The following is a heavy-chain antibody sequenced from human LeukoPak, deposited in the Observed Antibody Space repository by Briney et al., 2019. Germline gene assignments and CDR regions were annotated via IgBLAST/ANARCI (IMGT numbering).Heavy chain of an antibody. V-gene: IGHV1-69*10. CDR2: IIPILGIA. D-gene: IGHD1-26*01. Sequence: ASVKVSCKASGGTFSSYAISWVRXAPGQXXEWMGXIIPILGIANYAQKFQGRVTITADKSTSTAYMELSSLRSEDTAVYYCARANSGIVGATTVDYWGQGTLVTVSS. J-gene: IGHJ4*02. CDR1: GGTFSSYA. CDR3: ARANSGIVGATTVDY.